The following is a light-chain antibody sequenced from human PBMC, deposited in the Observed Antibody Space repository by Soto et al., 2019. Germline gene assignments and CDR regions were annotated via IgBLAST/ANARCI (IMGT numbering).Light chain of an antibody. CDR1: QSISNW. J-gene: IGKJ2*01. V-gene: IGKV1-5*01. CDR3: QQYNDYSPET. Sequence: DIQLTQSPSTLSSSVGDRVTITCRASQSISNWLAWYQQKPGEAPRLLIYDASNLEGGVPSRFSGSGSDTEFTLTIRSLQPDDFATYYCQQYNDYSPETFGQGTKLEIK. CDR2: DAS.